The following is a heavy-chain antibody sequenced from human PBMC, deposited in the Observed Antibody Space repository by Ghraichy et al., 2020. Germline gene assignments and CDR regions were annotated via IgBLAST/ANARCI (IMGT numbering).Heavy chain of an antibody. CDR3: ARGSTVVRFYYYNGMDV. CDR2: ITSSSRFI. J-gene: IGHJ6*02. Sequence: LSLTCVGAGFTLSSYSMNWVRQSPGKGLEWISYITSSSRFISYADSVKGRFTISRDNAQNSLYLQMNSLRDEDTAVYYCARGSTVVRFYYYNGMDVWGQGTTVTVSS. D-gene: IGHD4-23*01. V-gene: IGHV3-48*02. CDR1: GFTLSSYS.